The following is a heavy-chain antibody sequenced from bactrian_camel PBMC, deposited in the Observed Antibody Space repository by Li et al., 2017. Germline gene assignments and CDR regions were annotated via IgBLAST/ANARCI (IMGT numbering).Heavy chain of an antibody. D-gene: IGHD2*01. J-gene: IGHJ4*01. CDR3: ATGLKGDSFYCHFAREFEY. CDR2: IDGDGKV. Sequence: HVQLVESGGGSVRTGGSLRLSCAVSGYRHTAYCIGWFRERQGKNREGIAWIDGDGKVAYATAVEGRFTVSKESAKNTVALQMNNLNPEDSGMYYCATGLKGDSFYCHFAREFEYWGQGTQVTVS. V-gene: IGHV3S53*01. CDR1: GYRHTAYC.